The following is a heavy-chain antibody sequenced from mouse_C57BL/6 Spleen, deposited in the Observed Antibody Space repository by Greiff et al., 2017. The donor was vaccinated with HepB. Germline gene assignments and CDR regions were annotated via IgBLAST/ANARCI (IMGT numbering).Heavy chain of an antibody. CDR3: TREWARGNWYYFDY. CDR2: ISSGGDYI. D-gene: IGHD2-1*01. J-gene: IGHJ2*01. Sequence: EVMLVESGEGLVKPGGSLKLSCAASGFTFSSYAMSWVRQTPEKRLEWVAYISSGGDYIYYADTVKGRFTISRDNARNTLYLQMSSLKSEDTAMYYGTREWARGNWYYFDYWGQGTTLTVSS. CDR1: GFTFSSYA. V-gene: IGHV5-9-1*02.